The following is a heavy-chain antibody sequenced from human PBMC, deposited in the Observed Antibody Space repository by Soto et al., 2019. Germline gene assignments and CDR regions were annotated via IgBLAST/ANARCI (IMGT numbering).Heavy chain of an antibody. D-gene: IGHD3-9*01. V-gene: IGHV1-18*04. CDR1: GYTFTSSG. CDR3: GRDNEILTGYPDY. J-gene: IGHJ4*02. CDR2: ISGYNGNT. Sequence: ASVKVSCKASGYTFTSSGISWVRQAPGQGLGWVGWISGYNGNTKNAQKVQGRVTMTTDTSTSTAYMELRSLRSDDTAVYYCGRDNEILTGYPDYWGQGTQVTVS.